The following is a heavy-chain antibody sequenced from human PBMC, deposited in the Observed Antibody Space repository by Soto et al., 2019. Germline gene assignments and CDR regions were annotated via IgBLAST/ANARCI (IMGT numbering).Heavy chain of an antibody. V-gene: IGHV3-15*07. J-gene: IGHJ6*02. CDR3: TKGLGWVGFGMDV. CDR2: IKSKTDGGTT. D-gene: IGHD3-10*01. CDR1: GFTFSNAW. Sequence: EVQLVESGGGLVKPGGSLRLSCAASGFTFSNAWMNWVRQAPGKGLEWVGRIKSKTDGGTTDYAAPVKGRFTISRDDSKNTLYLQMNSLNTADTAVYYCTKGLGWVGFGMDVWGQGTTVTVSS.